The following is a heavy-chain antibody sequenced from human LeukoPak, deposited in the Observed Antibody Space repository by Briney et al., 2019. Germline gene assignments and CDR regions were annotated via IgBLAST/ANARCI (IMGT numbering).Heavy chain of an antibody. J-gene: IGHJ4*02. CDR3: TRLPLDYSVDY. Sequence: SDTLSPTCTLACDSISNTSYWWGWIRQSPGKGLERIGSISYFGTTSYSPSLKSRVTMSIDTSKKQFSLQLSSVTAADTAVYYCTRLPLDYSVDYWGQGALVSVSS. D-gene: IGHD4-11*01. CDR2: ISYFGTT. V-gene: IGHV4-39*01. CDR1: CDSISNTSYW.